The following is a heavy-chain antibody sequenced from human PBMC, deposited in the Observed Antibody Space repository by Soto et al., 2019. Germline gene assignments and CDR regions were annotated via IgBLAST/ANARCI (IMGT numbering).Heavy chain of an antibody. CDR1: GFTFSSYW. D-gene: IGHD2-15*01. Sequence: GGSLRLSCAASGFTFSSYWMHWVRQAPGKGLVWVSRINSDGSSTSYADSVKGRFTIPRDNAKNTLYLQMNSLRAEDTAVYYCARGSDIVVVVAAYAFDIWGQGTMVTVSS. CDR3: ARGSDIVVVVAAYAFDI. CDR2: INSDGSST. V-gene: IGHV3-74*01. J-gene: IGHJ3*02.